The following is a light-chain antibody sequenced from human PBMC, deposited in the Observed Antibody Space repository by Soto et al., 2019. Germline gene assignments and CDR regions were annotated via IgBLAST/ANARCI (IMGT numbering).Light chain of an antibody. CDR2: SDT. CDR3: ATWDDSLNGWV. J-gene: IGLJ3*02. V-gene: IGLV1-44*01. Sequence: ELTQPPSASGTPGQRVTISCSGSSSNIGRNTVSWYQQFPGTAPTLLVYSDTQRPSGVPDRFSGSKSGTSASLAISGLLSEDEADYYCATWDDSLNGWVFGGGTKLTVL. CDR1: SSNIGRNT.